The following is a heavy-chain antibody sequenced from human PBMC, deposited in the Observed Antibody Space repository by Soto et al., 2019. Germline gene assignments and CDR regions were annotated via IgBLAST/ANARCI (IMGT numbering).Heavy chain of an antibody. D-gene: IGHD6-19*01. CDR1: GYTFTGYY. Sequence: GASVKVSCKASGYTFTGYYMHWVRQAPGQGLEWMGWINPNSGGTNYAQKFQGWVTMTRDTSISTAYMELSRLRSDDTAVYYCARWYSSGWYYFDYWGQGTLVTVSS. J-gene: IGHJ4*02. CDR2: INPNSGGT. CDR3: ARWYSSGWYYFDY. V-gene: IGHV1-2*04.